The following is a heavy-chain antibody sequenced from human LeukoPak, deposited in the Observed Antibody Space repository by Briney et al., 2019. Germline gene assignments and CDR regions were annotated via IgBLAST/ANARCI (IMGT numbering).Heavy chain of an antibody. Sequence: SETLSPTCTVSGGSISNYYWSWVRQSPGKGLECIGYIYYSGTTNYNSSLKSRVTISVDTSKNQFSLKLSSVTAADTAVYYCARLDSSGYYVDYWGQGTLVTVSS. CDR1: GGSISNYY. CDR3: ARLDSSGYYVDY. V-gene: IGHV4-59*08. D-gene: IGHD3-22*01. J-gene: IGHJ4*02. CDR2: IYYSGTT.